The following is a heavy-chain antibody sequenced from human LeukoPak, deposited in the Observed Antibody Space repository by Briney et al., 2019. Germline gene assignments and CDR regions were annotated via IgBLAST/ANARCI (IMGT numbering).Heavy chain of an antibody. CDR1: GFTFSSYS. J-gene: IGHJ4*02. CDR2: ISSSSSYI. Sequence: ESGGSLRVSCAASGFTFSSYSMNRVRQAPGKGLEWVSSISSSSSYIYYADSVKGRFTISRDNAKNSLYLQMNSLRAEDTAVYYCARDLYRGVAAAAPRYWGQGTLVTVSS. D-gene: IGHD6-13*01. V-gene: IGHV3-21*01. CDR3: ARDLYRGVAAAAPRY.